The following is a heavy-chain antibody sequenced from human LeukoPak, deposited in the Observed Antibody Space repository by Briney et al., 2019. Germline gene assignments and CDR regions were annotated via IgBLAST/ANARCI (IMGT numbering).Heavy chain of an antibody. CDR1: GFTFSSYW. J-gene: IGHJ4*02. V-gene: IGHV3-74*01. Sequence: GGSLRLSCVGSGFTFSSYWMHWVRQGPGKGLEWVSRISIDGSTTTYADSVKGRFTISRDNAKNTAYLQMNSLRAEDTAVYYCAGGPAYSGQGNLVTVSS. D-gene: IGHD1-14*01. CDR3: AGGPAY. CDR2: ISIDGSTT.